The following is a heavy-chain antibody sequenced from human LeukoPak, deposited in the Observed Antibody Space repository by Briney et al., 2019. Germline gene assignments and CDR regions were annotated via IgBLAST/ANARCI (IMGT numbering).Heavy chain of an antibody. CDR3: AREAVYCSGGSCYTPPDY. CDR1: GYTFTGYY. CDR2: INPNSGGT. D-gene: IGHD2-15*01. V-gene: IGHV1-2*02. J-gene: IGHJ4*02. Sequence: ASVKVSCKASGYTFTGYYMHWVRQAPGQGLEWMGWINPNSGGTNYAQKFQGRVTMTRDTPISTAYMELSRLRSDDTAVYYCAREAVYCSGGSCYTPPDYWGQGTLVTVSS.